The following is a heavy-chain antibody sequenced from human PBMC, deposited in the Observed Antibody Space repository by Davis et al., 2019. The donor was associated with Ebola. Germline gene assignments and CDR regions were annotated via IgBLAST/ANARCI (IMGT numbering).Heavy chain of an antibody. CDR1: GFSFSDAW. CDR3: RSNFDF. Sequence: GESLKISCAASGFSFSDAWMNWVRQAPGKGLEWVGRIKSKTDGGTTDYAAPVKDRFTISRDDSKNTLYLQMNSLKTEDTAVYYCRSNFDFWGQGTLVTVSS. V-gene: IGHV3-15*01. J-gene: IGHJ4*02. CDR2: IKSKTDGGTT.